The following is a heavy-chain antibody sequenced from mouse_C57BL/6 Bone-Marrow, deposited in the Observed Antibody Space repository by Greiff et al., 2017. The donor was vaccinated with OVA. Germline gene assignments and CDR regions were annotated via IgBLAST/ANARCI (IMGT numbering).Heavy chain of an antibody. CDR1: GYTFTGYW. J-gene: IGHJ3*01. V-gene: IGHV1-9*01. CDR2: ILPGSGST. Sequence: QVQLQQSGAELMKPGASVKLSCKATGYTFTGYWIEWVKQRPGHGLEWIGEILPGSGSTNYNEKFKGKATFTADTAYNTAYMQLSSLNTEDSAIYYCASRDPYYSNPFAYWGQGTLVTVSA. D-gene: IGHD2-5*01. CDR3: ASRDPYYSNPFAY.